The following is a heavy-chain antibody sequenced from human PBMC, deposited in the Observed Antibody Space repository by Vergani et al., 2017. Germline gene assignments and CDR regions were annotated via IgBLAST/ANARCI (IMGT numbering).Heavy chain of an antibody. CDR1: GGPISSYY. Sequence: QVQLQESGPGLVKPSETLSLTCTVSGGPISSYYWSWIRQPAGKGLEWIGRIYTSGCTNYNPPLKSRVTMSVDTSKNQLSLKLIAVTAADTAVYYCARAKISSSWYSYYYYYMDVWGKGTTVTVSS. CDR3: ARAKISSSWYSYYYYYMDV. J-gene: IGHJ6*03. D-gene: IGHD6-13*01. CDR2: IYTSGCT. V-gene: IGHV4-4*07.